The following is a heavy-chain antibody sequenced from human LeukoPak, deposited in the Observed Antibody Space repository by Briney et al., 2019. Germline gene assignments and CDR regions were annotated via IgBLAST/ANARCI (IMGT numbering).Heavy chain of an antibody. Sequence: HPGGSLRLSCAATGLSVSSNFMSWVRQAPGKGLEWVSVIYGGGSTYYADSVKGRFTISRDNAKNSLYLQMNSLRAEDTAIYYCARGLAVAGRGPPFDHWGQGTLVTVSS. CDR3: ARGLAVAGRGPPFDH. CDR2: IYGGGST. D-gene: IGHD6-19*01. J-gene: IGHJ4*02. V-gene: IGHV3-53*01. CDR1: GLSVSSNF.